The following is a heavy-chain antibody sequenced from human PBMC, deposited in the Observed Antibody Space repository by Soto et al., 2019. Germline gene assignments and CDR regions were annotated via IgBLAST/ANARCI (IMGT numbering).Heavy chain of an antibody. V-gene: IGHV3-11*06. Sequence: QVQLVESGGGLVKPGGSLRLSCTGSGFIFSDYMTWIRQAPGKGLEWVSYISGSGAYTKYADSVRGRFTISRDNAKNSLWLQINSLRAADTAVYYCARSSGWRHVVGYKYGLDVWGQGTTVIVSS. CDR3: ARSSGWRHVVGYKYGLDV. CDR2: ISGSGAYT. J-gene: IGHJ6*02. CDR1: GFIFSDY. D-gene: IGHD5-18*01.